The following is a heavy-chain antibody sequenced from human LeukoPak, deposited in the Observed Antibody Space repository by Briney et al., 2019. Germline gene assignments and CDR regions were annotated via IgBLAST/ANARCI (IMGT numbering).Heavy chain of an antibody. CDR3: TRLGHCSGTKCYPMDY. Sequence: GGSLRLSCTVSGFSFSDHHMDWVRQAPGKGLEWVGRSRNKANSYSTEYAASVKGRFTISRDDSQNSLYLQMNSLKIGDTAVYYCTRLGHCSGTKCYPMDYWGQGTLVTVSS. CDR2: SRNKANSYST. J-gene: IGHJ4*02. CDR1: GFSFSDHH. V-gene: IGHV3-72*01. D-gene: IGHD2-15*01.